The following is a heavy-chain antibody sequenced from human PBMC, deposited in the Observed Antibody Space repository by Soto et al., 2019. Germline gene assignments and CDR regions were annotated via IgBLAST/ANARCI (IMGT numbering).Heavy chain of an antibody. V-gene: IGHV1-69*01. CDR1: GGTFRSYS. D-gene: IGHD3-22*01. J-gene: IGHJ6*02. CDR3: ARPDEGGYSSNHHYYYALDV. Sequence: QVQLVQSGAEVKKPGSSVKVSCKASGGTFRSYSISWVRQAPGQGLEWIGGIIPIFDITIYAQKFQGRVTITADESTSTAYMELSSLGSDDTAVYYCARPDEGGYSSNHHYYYALDVWGQGTTVTV. CDR2: IIPIFDIT.